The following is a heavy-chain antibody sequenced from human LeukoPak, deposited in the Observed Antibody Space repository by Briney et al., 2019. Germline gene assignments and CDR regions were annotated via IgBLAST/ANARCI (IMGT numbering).Heavy chain of an antibody. CDR2: ISSSSSTI. CDR1: GFTFSSYS. CDR3: ARGGSGATRDDTFDI. J-gene: IGHJ3*02. V-gene: IGHV3-48*04. D-gene: IGHD3-10*01. Sequence: GESLKISCAASGFTFSSYSMNWVRQAPGKGLEWVSYISSSSSTIYYADSVKGRFTISRDNAENSLYLQMNSLRAEDTAVYYCARGGSGATRDDTFDIWGQGTMVTVSS.